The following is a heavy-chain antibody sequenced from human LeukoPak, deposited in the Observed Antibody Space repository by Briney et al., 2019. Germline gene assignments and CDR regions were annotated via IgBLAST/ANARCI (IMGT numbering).Heavy chain of an antibody. J-gene: IGHJ4*02. D-gene: IGHD3-10*01. CDR2: INPNSGGI. V-gene: IGHV1-2*02. CDR3: ARDSGSGHGDY. CDR1: GYTFTGYY. Sequence: ASVKVCCTSSGYTFTGYYMHWERQAPGQGLEWMGWINPNSGGINYAQKYQGRVTMTRDTSISTAYMELSRLRSDDTAVYYCARDSGSGHGDYWGQGTLVTDSS.